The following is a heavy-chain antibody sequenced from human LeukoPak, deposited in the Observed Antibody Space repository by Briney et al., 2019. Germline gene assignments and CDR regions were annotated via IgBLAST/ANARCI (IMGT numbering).Heavy chain of an antibody. J-gene: IGHJ1*01. D-gene: IGHD2/OR15-2a*01. Sequence: GRSLRLSCAASGFSFGSYGMHWVRQAPGKGLEWVAFIRYGGSHQFYADSVRGRFTISRDNPKNTLYLQMNSLRGEDTAVYFCARDSGTWFYLQDWGQGTLVTVS. CDR2: IRYGGSHQ. CDR3: ARDSGTWFYLQD. V-gene: IGHV3-33*01. CDR1: GFSFGSYG.